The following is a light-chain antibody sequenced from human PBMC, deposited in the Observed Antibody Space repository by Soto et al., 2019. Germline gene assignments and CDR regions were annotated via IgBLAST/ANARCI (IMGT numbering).Light chain of an antibody. CDR2: EVS. CDR1: SSDVRGYNY. J-gene: IGLJ1*01. CDR3: SSYTSSSTPVYV. V-gene: IGLV2-14*01. Sequence: QSALTQPASVSGSPGQSITISCTGTSSDVRGYNYVSWYQQHPGKAPKLMIYEVSNRPSGISNRFSGSKSGNTASLTISGLQAEDEADYYCSSYTSSSTPVYVFGTGTKLTVL.